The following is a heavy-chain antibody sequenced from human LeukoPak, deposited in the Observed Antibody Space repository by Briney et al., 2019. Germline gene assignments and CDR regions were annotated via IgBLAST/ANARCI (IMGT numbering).Heavy chain of an antibody. CDR3: ATRSGDFWSGFDN. CDR1: GYSLSDLN. J-gene: IGHJ5*02. D-gene: IGHD3-3*01. CDR2: FDPEQATT. V-gene: IGHV1-24*01. Sequence: GASVKVSCKVSGYSLSDLNIQWVRQAPGKGLECMGGFDPEQATTIYAQKFQGRLTMTKEISTDTVYMELSSLTSEDTAVYYCATRSGDFWSGFDNWGQGTLVTVSS.